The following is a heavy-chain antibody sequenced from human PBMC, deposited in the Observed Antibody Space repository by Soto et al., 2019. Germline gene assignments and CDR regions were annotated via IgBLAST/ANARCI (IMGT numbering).Heavy chain of an antibody. J-gene: IGHJ6*03. D-gene: IGHD4-17*01. CDR1: GGSISSYY. CDR3: ARGTVNIHHFYYYHMDV. CDR2: IYHSGST. Sequence: SETLSLTCTVSGGSISSYYWSWIRQPPGKGLEWIGYIYHSGSTNYNPSLKSRVTISVDTSKNQFSLKLSSVTAADTAVYYCARGTVNIHHFYYYHMDVWGKGTTVTVSS. V-gene: IGHV4-59*08.